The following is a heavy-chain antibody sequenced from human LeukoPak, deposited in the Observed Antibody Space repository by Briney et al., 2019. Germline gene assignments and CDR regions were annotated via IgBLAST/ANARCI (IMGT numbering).Heavy chain of an antibody. V-gene: IGHV3-7*01. CDR3: ARESFAARWD. J-gene: IGHJ4*02. D-gene: IGHD6-6*01. CDR1: GFTFSRYW. Sequence: GGSLRLSCAASGFTFSRYWMSWVRQAPGKGLEWVANIKQDGSEKDYVDSVKGRFTISRDNAKNSLYLRMNSLTAGDTAVYYCARESFAARWDWGQGTLVTVSS. CDR2: IKQDGSEK.